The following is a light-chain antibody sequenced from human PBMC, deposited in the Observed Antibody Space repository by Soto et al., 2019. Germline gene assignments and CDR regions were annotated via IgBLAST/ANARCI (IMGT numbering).Light chain of an antibody. J-gene: IGLJ2*01. CDR2: DDS. V-gene: IGLV3-21*02. CDR3: QVWESSGDQVV. CDR1: NIGSKS. Sequence: SYELTQTSSVSVAPGQTAKISCVGNNIGSKSVHWYQQKAGQAPVLVVHDDSDRPSGIPERFSGSNSANTATLTISRVEAGDEADYYCQVWESSGDQVVFAGGTKLTVL.